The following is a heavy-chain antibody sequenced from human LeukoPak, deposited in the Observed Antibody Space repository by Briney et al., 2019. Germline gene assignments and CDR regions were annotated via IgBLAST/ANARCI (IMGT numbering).Heavy chain of an antibody. V-gene: IGHV5-51*01. J-gene: IGHJ4*02. Sequence: GESLKISCKGSGCRFTNYWIGWVRQMPGKGLEWMGIIYPGDSNTRYSPSFQGQVTISADKSINTAYVQWSSLKASDTAMYYCARQRDVYFDYWGQGTLVTVSS. CDR3: ARQRDVYFDY. CDR2: IYPGDSNT. D-gene: IGHD5-24*01. CDR1: GCRFTNYW.